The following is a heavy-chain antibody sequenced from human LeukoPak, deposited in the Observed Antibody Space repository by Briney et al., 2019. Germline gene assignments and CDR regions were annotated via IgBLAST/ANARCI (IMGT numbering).Heavy chain of an antibody. J-gene: IGHJ4*02. D-gene: IGHD3-16*02. Sequence: SETLSLTCAVYGGSFSGYYWSWIRQPPGKGLEWIGEINHSGSTNYNPSLKSRVTISVDTSKNQFSLKLSSVTAADTAVYYCARGGVIAYSGRDDYWGQGTLVTVSS. CDR2: INHSGST. CDR3: ARGGVIAYSGRDDY. V-gene: IGHV4-34*01. CDR1: GGSFSGYY.